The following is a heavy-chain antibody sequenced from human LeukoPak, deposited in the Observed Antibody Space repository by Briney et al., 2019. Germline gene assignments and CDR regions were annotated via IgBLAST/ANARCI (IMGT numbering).Heavy chain of an antibody. CDR3: ARLMTTVSPRSFDF. D-gene: IGHD4-17*01. CDR1: GYSFSTHW. Sequence: GESLKISCKGSGYSFSTHWIGWVRQMPGKGLEWMGIIYPGDSDTRYSPSFRVQVTISTDKSINTAYLQWSSLKASDIAIYYCARLMTTVSPRSFDFWGQGTLVTVSS. J-gene: IGHJ4*02. CDR2: IYPGDSDT. V-gene: IGHV5-51*01.